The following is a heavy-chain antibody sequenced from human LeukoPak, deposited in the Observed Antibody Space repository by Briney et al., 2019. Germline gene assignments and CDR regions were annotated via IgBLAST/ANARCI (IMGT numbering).Heavy chain of an antibody. CDR3: ARTRYYYDSSGYYYFDY. D-gene: IGHD3-22*01. J-gene: IGHJ4*02. Sequence: PSETLSLTCVVSGYSISSGYYWGWIRQPPGKGLEWIGSIYHSGSTLYNPSLKSRVTISVDTSKNQFSLKLSSVTAADTAVYYCARTRYYYDSSGYYYFDYWGQGTLVTVSS. CDR2: IYHSGST. V-gene: IGHV4-38-2*01. CDR1: GYSISSGYY.